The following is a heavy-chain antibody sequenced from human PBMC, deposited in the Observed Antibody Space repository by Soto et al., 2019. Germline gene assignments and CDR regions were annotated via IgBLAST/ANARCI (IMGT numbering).Heavy chain of an antibody. V-gene: IGHV4-34*01. Sequence: QVQLQQWGAGLLKPSETLSLTCAVYGGSFSGYYWSWIRQPPGKGLEWIGEINHSGSTNYNPSLKSRVTISVDTSKTQFSLKLSSVTAADTAVYYCARAIQYYYYYMDVWGKGTTVTVSS. CDR3: ARAIQYYYYYMDV. J-gene: IGHJ6*03. CDR2: INHSGST. CDR1: GGSFSGYY.